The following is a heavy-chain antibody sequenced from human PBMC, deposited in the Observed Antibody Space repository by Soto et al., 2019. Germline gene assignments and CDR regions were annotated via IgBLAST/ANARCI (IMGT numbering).Heavy chain of an antibody. J-gene: IGHJ6*02. CDR1: GFTFSSYA. CDR3: AKASVYYYILTGYYVSSSYYGMDV. Sequence: EVQLLESGGGLVQPGGSLRLSCAASGFTFSSYAMSWVRQAPGKGLEWVSAISGSGGSTYYADSVKGRFTISRDNSKNTLYLQMNSIRAEETAVYYCAKASVYYYILTGYYVSSSYYGMDVWGQGTTVTVSS. V-gene: IGHV3-23*01. CDR2: ISGSGGST. D-gene: IGHD3-9*01.